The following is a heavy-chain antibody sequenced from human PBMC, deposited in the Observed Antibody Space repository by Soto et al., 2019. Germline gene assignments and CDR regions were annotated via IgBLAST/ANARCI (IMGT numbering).Heavy chain of an antibody. CDR2: IYHSGST. V-gene: IGHV4-4*02. J-gene: IGHJ3*02. CDR1: SGSISSSNW. D-gene: IGHD2-2*01. CDR3: ARVHVVVPAKTDACDI. Sequence: QVQLQESGPGLVKPSGTLSLTCAVSSGSISSSNWWSWVRQPPGKGLEWIGEIYHSGSTNYNPSLKSRVTISVDKSKTQFSLKLSSVTAADAAVYYCARVHVVVPAKTDACDIWGQGTMVTVSS.